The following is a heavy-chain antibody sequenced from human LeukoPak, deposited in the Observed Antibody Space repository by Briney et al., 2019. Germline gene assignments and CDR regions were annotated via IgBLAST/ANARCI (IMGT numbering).Heavy chain of an antibody. CDR1: GFTFSRYW. V-gene: IGHV3-7*04. CDR2: IKQDGSEK. J-gene: IGHJ4*02. Sequence: GGSLRLSCAASGFTFSRYWMKWVRQAPGKGLEWVANIKQDGSEKYYVDSVKGRFTISRDNAKNSLYLQMNSLRAEDTAVYYCARAQFDSWGQGTLVTVSS. CDR3: ARAQFDS.